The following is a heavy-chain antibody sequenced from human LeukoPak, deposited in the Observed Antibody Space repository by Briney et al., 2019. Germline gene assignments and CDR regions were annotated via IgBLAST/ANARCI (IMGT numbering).Heavy chain of an antibody. CDR3: ARQEYCSGGSCYTWFDP. J-gene: IGHJ5*02. V-gene: IGHV5-51*01. D-gene: IGHD2-15*01. Sequence: GESLKISCKGSGYSINKYWIGWVRQMPGKGLEWMGIIYPADSDIRYSPSFQGQVTISADKSISTAYLQWSSLKASDTAMYYCARQEYCSGGSCYTWFDPWGQRTLVTVSS. CDR2: IYPADSDI. CDR1: GYSINKYW.